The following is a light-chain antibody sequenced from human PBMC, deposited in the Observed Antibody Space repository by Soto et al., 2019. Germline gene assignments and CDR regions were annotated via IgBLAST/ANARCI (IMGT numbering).Light chain of an antibody. V-gene: IGKV3-20*01. CDR2: AAS. Sequence: EIGLTQSPGTLSLSPGERATLPCRASQSVNSNYLAWYQHRPGQAPSLLMYAASRRATGIPDRFSGRGSGTESTLPILRLGPEDFAVFYSQPYAPSPWTFGQWTK. CDR1: QSVNSNY. CDR3: QPYAPSPWT. J-gene: IGKJ1*01.